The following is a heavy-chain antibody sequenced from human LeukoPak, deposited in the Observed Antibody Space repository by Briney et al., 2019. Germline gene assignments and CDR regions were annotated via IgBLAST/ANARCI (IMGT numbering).Heavy chain of an antibody. Sequence: SVKVSYKASGGTFSSYAISWVRQAPGQGLEWMGRIIPILGIANYAQKFQGRVTITADKSTSTAYMELSSLRSEDTAVYYCARDRVGGSSSWYGIDYWGQGTLVTVSS. CDR1: GGTFSSYA. J-gene: IGHJ4*02. CDR2: IIPILGIA. D-gene: IGHD6-13*01. V-gene: IGHV1-69*04. CDR3: ARDRVGGSSSWYGIDY.